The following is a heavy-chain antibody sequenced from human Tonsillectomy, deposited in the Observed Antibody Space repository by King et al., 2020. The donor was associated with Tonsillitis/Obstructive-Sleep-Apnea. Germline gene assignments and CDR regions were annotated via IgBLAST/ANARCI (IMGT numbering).Heavy chain of an antibody. CDR1: GFTFSNAW. CDR3: TSHGGYSHGYGDY. Sequence: VQLVESGGGLVKPGGSLRLSCAASGFTFSNAWMSWVRQAPGKGLEWVGRIKSKTDGGTTDYAAPVKGRFTISRDDSKNTLYLQMNSLKTEDTAVYYCTSHGGYSHGYGDYWGQGTLVTVSS. D-gene: IGHD5-18*01. J-gene: IGHJ4*02. CDR2: IKSKTDGGTT. V-gene: IGHV3-15*01.